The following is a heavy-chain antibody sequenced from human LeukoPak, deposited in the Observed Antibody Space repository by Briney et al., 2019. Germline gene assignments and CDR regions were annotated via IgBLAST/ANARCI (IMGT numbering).Heavy chain of an antibody. Sequence: GGSLRLSRAASGFTVNNNYMSWVRQAPGKGREWVSIIYGGGATYYAESVKGRFSISRDNSKSTVYLQMNSLRAEDTAVYDCARELVYTHGFGYWGEGTLVTVSS. CDR1: GFTVNNNY. D-gene: IGHD2-2*02. CDR3: ARELVYTHGFGY. J-gene: IGHJ4*02. CDR2: IYGGGAT. V-gene: IGHV3-53*01.